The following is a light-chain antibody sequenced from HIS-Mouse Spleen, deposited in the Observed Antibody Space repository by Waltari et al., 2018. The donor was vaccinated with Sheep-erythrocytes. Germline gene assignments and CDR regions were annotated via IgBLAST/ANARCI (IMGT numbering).Light chain of an antibody. J-gene: IGLJ3*02. V-gene: IGLV2-8*01. CDR2: EVS. CDR1: SSDVGGYNY. Sequence: QSALTQPPSASGSPGQSVPISCTGPSSDVGGYNYVSWTQQPPGKAPKLMIYEVSKRPSGVPDRFSGSKSGNTASLTVAGLQAEDEADYYCSSYAGSNNWVFGGGTKLTVL. CDR3: SSYAGSNNWV.